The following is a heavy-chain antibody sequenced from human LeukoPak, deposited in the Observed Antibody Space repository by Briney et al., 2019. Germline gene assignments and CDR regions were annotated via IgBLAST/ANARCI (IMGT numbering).Heavy chain of an antibody. CDR3: ARPAVAPSAMDLEC. V-gene: IGHV1-2*02. CDR1: GYNFYGYF. CDR2: INPNSGGT. D-gene: IGHD2-2*01. Sequence: ASVKVSCKASGYNFYGYFIHWVRQAPGLGLEWMGWINPNSGGTNYAQQFQGRVTMTRDTSSSIVYMELSSLGSDDTAMYYCARPAVAPSAMDLECWGQGTLVSVSS. J-gene: IGHJ4*02.